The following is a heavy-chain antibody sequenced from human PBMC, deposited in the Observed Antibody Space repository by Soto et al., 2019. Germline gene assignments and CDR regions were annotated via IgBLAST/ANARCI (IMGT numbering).Heavy chain of an antibody. CDR3: ARDKGYSSSSYWFDP. Sequence: TLSLTCTVSGGSISSGGYYWSWIRQHPGKGMEWIGYIYYSGSTYYNPSLKSRVTISVDTSKDQFSLKLSSVTAADTAVYYCARDKGYSSSSYWFDPWGQGTLVTVSS. CDR2: IYYSGST. D-gene: IGHD6-6*01. J-gene: IGHJ5*02. CDR1: GGSISSGGYY. V-gene: IGHV4-31*03.